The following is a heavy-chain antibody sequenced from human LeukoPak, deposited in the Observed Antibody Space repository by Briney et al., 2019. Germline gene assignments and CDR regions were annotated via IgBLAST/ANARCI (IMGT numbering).Heavy chain of an antibody. CDR1: GGSFSGYY. Sequence: SETLSLTCAVYGGSFSGYYWSWIRQPPGKGLEWIGEINHSGSTNYNLSLKSRVTISVDTSKNQFSLKLSSVTAADTAVYYCARSRSPYYYYGMDVWGQGTTVTVSS. CDR3: ARSRSPYYYYGMDV. J-gene: IGHJ6*02. V-gene: IGHV4-34*01. CDR2: INHSGST.